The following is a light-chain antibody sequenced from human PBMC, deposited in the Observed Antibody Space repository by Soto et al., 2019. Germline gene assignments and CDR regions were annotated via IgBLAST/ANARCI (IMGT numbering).Light chain of an antibody. CDR2: EVS. CDR1: NSDVGSFNL. J-gene: IGLJ3*02. CDR3: SSYAGNSPLWV. V-gene: IGLV2-23*02. Sequence: QSALTQPASVSGSPGQSITISCTGTNSDVGSFNLVSWYQHHPGKAPELILYEVSQRPSGVSSRFSGSKSGNTASLTISGLRAEDEADYYCSSYAGNSPLWVFGGGTKLTVL.